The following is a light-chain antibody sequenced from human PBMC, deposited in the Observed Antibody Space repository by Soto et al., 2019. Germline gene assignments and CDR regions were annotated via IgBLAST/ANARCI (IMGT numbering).Light chain of an antibody. J-gene: IGKJ1*01. CDR2: GAS. CDR1: QTVGSDY. CDR3: QQYRTSAQT. V-gene: IGKV3-20*01. Sequence: EIVLTQSPGTLSLSPGESATLSCRASQTVGSDYLAWYQQRPGQAPRLLIYGASSRATGIPDRFSGSGSGTDFTLTISRLEPEDFAVDYCQQYRTSAQTFGQGTQVEIK.